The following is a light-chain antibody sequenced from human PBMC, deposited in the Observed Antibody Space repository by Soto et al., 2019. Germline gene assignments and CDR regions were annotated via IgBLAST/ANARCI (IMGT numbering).Light chain of an antibody. Sequence: EILLTQSPGTLSLSPGERATLSCRASQSVSNNYLAWYQQKPGQAPRLLIYGASNRATGIPDRFSGSGSGTDFTITISRLEPEDFAVSYCQQYGSSGTFGQGTKVDIK. CDR1: QSVSNNY. J-gene: IGKJ1*01. CDR3: QQYGSSGT. CDR2: GAS. V-gene: IGKV3-20*01.